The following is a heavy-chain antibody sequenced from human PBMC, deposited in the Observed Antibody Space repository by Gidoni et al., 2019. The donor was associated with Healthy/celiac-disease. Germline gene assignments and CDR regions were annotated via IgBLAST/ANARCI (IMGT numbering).Heavy chain of an antibody. CDR3: ARVSMVPAASRYYYYGMDV. D-gene: IGHD2-2*01. J-gene: IGHJ6*04. V-gene: IGHV4-34*01. CDR1: GGSFRGYY. Sequence: HVPLQPWGAGLLKPSETLSLTCAAYGGSFRGYYWSWIRQPPGKGLEWNGEINHSGSTNYNPLLKSRGNISVDTSKNQFALKLSSVTAADTAVYYCARVSMVPAASRYYYYGMDVWGKGTTVTVSS. CDR2: INHSGST.